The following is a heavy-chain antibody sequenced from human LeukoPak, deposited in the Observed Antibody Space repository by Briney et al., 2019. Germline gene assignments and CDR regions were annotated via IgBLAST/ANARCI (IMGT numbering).Heavy chain of an antibody. D-gene: IGHD6-13*01. J-gene: IGHJ4*02. Sequence: SETLSLTCAVYGGSFSGYYWSWIRQTPGKGLEWIGEINHSGSTNYNPSLKSRVTISVDTSKNQFSLKLSSVTAADTAVYYCARRAYSSLHFDYWGQGTLVTVSS. CDR2: INHSGST. CDR3: ARRAYSSLHFDY. V-gene: IGHV4-34*01. CDR1: GGSFSGYY.